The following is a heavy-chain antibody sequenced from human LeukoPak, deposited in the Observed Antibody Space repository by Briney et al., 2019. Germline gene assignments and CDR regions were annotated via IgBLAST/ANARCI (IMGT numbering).Heavy chain of an antibody. CDR2: IWYDGSNK. CDR3: ARHSAGTSSTYYYYGTDV. V-gene: IGHV3-33*01. Sequence: GRSLRLSCAASGFTFSSYGMHWVRQAPGKGLEWVAVIWYDGSNKYYADSVKGRFTISRDNSKNTLYLQMNSLRAEDTAVYYCARHSAGTSSTYYYYGTDVWGQGTTVTVSS. CDR1: GFTFSSYG. J-gene: IGHJ6*02. D-gene: IGHD6-19*01.